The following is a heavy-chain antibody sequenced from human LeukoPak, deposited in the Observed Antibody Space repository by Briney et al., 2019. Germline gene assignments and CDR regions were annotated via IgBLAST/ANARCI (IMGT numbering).Heavy chain of an antibody. CDR3: AKDSVMYSSGWYPLSDY. CDR1: GFTFSSYG. CDR2: ISYDGSNK. Sequence: GESLRLSCAASGFTFSSYGMHWVRQAPGKGLEWVAVISYDGSNKYYADSVKGRFTISRDNSKNTLYLQMNSLRAEDTAVYYCAKDSVMYSSGWYPLSDYWGQGTLVTVSS. V-gene: IGHV3-30*18. J-gene: IGHJ4*02. D-gene: IGHD6-19*01.